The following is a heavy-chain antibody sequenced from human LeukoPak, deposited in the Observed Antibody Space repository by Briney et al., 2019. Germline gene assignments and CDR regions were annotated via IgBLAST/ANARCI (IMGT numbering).Heavy chain of an antibody. V-gene: IGHV3-30*04. CDR2: ISYDGSNK. Sequence: GGSLRLSCAASGFTFSSYAMHWVRQAPGKGLEWEAVISYDGSNKYYADSVKGRFTISRDNSKNTLYLQMNSLRAEDTAVYYCARSFSPPITGDAFDIWGQGTMVTVSS. J-gene: IGHJ3*02. D-gene: IGHD1-14*01. CDR1: GFTFSSYA. CDR3: ARSFSPPITGDAFDI.